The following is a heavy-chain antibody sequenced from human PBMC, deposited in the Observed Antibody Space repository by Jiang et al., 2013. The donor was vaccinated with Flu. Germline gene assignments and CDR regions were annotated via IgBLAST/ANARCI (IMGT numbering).Heavy chain of an antibody. D-gene: IGHD6-13*01. CDR1: GYNFTNYW. CDR2: IYPGDSDS. J-gene: IGHJ4*02. CDR3: ASVVGAPGTFDH. V-gene: IGHV5-51*01. Sequence: GAEVKKPGESLKISCKGSGYNFTNYWIGWVRQMPGKGLEWMGIIYPGDSDSRYSPSFQGQVTISADTSITTAYLQWTSLKASDTAIYYCASVVGAPGTFDHWGQGTLVTISS.